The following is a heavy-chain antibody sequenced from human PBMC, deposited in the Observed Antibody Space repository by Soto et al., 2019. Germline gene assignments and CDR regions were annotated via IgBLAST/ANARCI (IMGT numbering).Heavy chain of an antibody. D-gene: IGHD3-9*01. V-gene: IGHV4-30-2*01. CDR2: IYQSGSA. CDR1: GGSISGGDYS. CDR3: AKEIDSSGTDA. Sequence: PSETLSLTCAVSGGSISGGDYSWNWIRQPPGKGLEWIGYIYQSGSAYYNPSLKSRATISVDTSRNQFSLELSSVTAADTAVYYCAKEIDSSGTDALGQGTTVTVSS. J-gene: IGHJ6*02.